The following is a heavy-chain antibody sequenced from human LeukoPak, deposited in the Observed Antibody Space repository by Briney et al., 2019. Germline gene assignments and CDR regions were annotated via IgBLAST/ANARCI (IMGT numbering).Heavy chain of an antibody. Sequence: GGSLRLSCTASGFTFSTYSMNWVRQAPGKGLEWVSAISGSGGSTYYADSVKGRFTISRDNSKNTLYLQMNSLRAEDTAVYYCAKQGDIVVVPAAPEGHFDYWGQGTLVTVSS. CDR3: AKQGDIVVVPAAPEGHFDY. CDR2: ISGSGGST. CDR1: GFTFSTYS. J-gene: IGHJ4*02. D-gene: IGHD2-2*01. V-gene: IGHV3-23*01.